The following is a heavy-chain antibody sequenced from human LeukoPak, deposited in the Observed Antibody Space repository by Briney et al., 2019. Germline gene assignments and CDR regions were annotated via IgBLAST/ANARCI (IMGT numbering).Heavy chain of an antibody. CDR3: ARGWGRGSGSYYFDY. D-gene: IGHD3-10*01. V-gene: IGHV4-34*01. CDR1: GGSFSGYY. Sequence: PSETLSLTCAVYGGSFSGYYWSWTRQPPGKGLEWIGEINHSGSTNYNPSLKSRVTISVDTSKNQFSLKLSSVTAADTAVYYCARGWGRGSGSYYFDYWGQGALVTVSS. CDR2: INHSGST. J-gene: IGHJ4*02.